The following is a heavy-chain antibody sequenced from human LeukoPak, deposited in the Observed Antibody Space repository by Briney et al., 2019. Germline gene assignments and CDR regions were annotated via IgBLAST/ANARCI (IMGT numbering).Heavy chain of an antibody. J-gene: IGHJ3*02. CDR1: GFTFSSYW. CDR3: ARSEGITIFGVVINGYDAFDI. Sequence: GGSLRLSCAASGFTFSSYWMHWVRQAPGKGLVWVSRINTDGSSTSYADSVKGRFTISRDNAKNTLYLQMNSLRAEDTAVYYCARSEGITIFGVVINGYDAFDIWGQGTMVTVSS. V-gene: IGHV3-74*01. D-gene: IGHD3-3*01. CDR2: INTDGSST.